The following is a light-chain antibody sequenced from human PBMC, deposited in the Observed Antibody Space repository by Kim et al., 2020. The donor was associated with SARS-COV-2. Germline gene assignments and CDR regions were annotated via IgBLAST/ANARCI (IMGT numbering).Light chain of an antibody. V-gene: IGLV2-14*03. CDR1: SSDVGGYDY. CDR3: SSCTTSSTYV. CDR2: DVS. J-gene: IGLJ1*01. Sequence: QSALTQPASVSGSPGQSITISCTGTSSDVGGYDYVSWYQHHPGKAPKLMIYDVSKRPSGVSNRFSGSKSGNTASLTISGLQAEDEADYFCSSCTTSSTYVFGTRTKVTVL.